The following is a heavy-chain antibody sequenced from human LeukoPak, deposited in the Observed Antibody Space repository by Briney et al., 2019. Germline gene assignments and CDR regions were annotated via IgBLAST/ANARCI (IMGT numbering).Heavy chain of an antibody. D-gene: IGHD3-22*01. V-gene: IGHV3-21*01. J-gene: IGHJ2*01. CDR2: ISGSSSYI. Sequence: PGGSLRLSCAASGFTFSSYSMSWVRQAPGKGLEWVSSISGSSSYIYYADSQGRFTVSRDNAKNSLYLQMNSLRAEDTAVYYCARTGDDSSGYYYDWYFDLWGRGTLVTVFS. CDR1: GFTFSSYS. CDR3: ARTGDDSSGYYYDWYFDL.